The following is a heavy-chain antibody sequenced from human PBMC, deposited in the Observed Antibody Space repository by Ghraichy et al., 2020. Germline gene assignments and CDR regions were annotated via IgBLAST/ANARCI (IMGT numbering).Heavy chain of an antibody. D-gene: IGHD3-3*01. CDR3: ARDRRRTTYYGGMDV. Sequence: ASVKVSCKASGYTFTSYGISWVRQAPGQGLEWMGWISTYNGNTNYAQNLQGRVTMTTDTSTTTAYMELRSLTSDDAAVYYCARDRRRTTYYGGMDVWGQGTTVTVSS. CDR2: ISTYNGNT. J-gene: IGHJ6*02. V-gene: IGHV1-18*04. CDR1: GYTFTSYG.